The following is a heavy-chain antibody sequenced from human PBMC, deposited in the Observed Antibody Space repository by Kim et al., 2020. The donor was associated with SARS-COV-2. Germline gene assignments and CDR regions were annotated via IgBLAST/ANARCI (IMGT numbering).Heavy chain of an antibody. J-gene: IGHJ4*01. CDR2: IYSGGGT. CDR1: GFNISINY. V-gene: IGHV3-53*01. Sequence: GGSLRLSCAVSGFNISINYMTWVRQAPRKGLAWVSLIYSGGGTDYAKTVKGRFSISRDKSKNTLFPQMNCLRAEDTAVFYCATRSVSTPRWGKGTLVTVSS. CDR3: ATRSVSTPR. D-gene: IGHD6-19*01.